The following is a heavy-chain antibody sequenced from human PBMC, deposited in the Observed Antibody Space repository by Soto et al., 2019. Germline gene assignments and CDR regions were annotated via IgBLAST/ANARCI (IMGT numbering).Heavy chain of an antibody. Sequence: GGSLRLSCAASGFTFSSYGMHWVRQAPGKGLEWVAVISYDGSNKYYADPVKGRFTISRDNSKNTLYLQMNSLRAEDTAVYYCAGEYSSSSLFYYYGMDVWGQGTTVTVSS. CDR3: AGEYSSSSLFYYYGMDV. D-gene: IGHD6-6*01. CDR2: ISYDGSNK. CDR1: GFTFSSYG. V-gene: IGHV3-30*03. J-gene: IGHJ6*02.